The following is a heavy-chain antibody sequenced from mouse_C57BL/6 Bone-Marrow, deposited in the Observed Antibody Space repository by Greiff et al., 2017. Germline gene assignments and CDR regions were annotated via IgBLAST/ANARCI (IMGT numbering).Heavy chain of an antibody. CDR2: INPSSGYT. J-gene: IGHJ1*03. V-gene: IGHV1-4*01. Sequence: QVQLKESGAELARPGDSVSMSCKASGYTFTSYTMHWVKQRPGQGLEWIGYINPSSGYTKYTQKLKDKATLTADKSSSTAYMQLSSLTSEDSAVYYCARGRWSRYFDVWGTGTTVTVSS. CDR1: GYTFTSYT. D-gene: IGHD2-3*01. CDR3: ARGRWSRYFDV.